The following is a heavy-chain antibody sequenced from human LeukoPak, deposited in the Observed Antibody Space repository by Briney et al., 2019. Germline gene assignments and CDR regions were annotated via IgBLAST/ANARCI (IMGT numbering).Heavy chain of an antibody. D-gene: IGHD3-3*01. CDR3: AKDSPTTYYDFWSGYRPLDY. Sequence: PGGSLRLSCAASGFTFSSYAMSWVRQAPGKGLEWVSAISGSGGSTYYADSEKGRFTISRDNSKNTLYLQMNSLRAEDTAVYYCAKDSPTTYYDFWSGYRPLDYWGQGTLVTVSS. CDR2: ISGSGGST. CDR1: GFTFSSYA. J-gene: IGHJ4*02. V-gene: IGHV3-23*01.